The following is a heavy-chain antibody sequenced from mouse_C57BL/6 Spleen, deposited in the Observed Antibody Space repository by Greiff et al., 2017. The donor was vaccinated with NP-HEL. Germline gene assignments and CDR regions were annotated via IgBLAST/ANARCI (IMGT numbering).Heavy chain of an antibody. V-gene: IGHV1-82*01. CDR1: GYAFSSSW. J-gene: IGHJ1*03. D-gene: IGHD1-1*01. CDR2: IYPGDGDT. Sequence: QVQLQQSGPELVKPGASVKISCKASGYAFSSSWMNWVKQRPGQGLEWIGRIYPGDGDTNYNGKFKGKATLTADKSSSTAYMQLSSLTSEDSAVYFCARTTVVARYFDVWGTGTTVTVSS. CDR3: ARTTVVARYFDV.